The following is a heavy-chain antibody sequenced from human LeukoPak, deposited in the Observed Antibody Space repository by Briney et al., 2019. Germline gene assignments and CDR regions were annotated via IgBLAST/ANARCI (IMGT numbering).Heavy chain of an antibody. V-gene: IGHV3-64*01. J-gene: IGHJ4*02. Sequence: GGSLRLSCAASGFTFCSYSMNCVRQAPGMGLENVSAISGNGSRTYYANSVKGRFTISSDNSKNTLYLQMGSLRAEDMGVYYCAKGAGFSTGWYGFEYWGQGTLVTDSS. D-gene: IGHD6-19*01. CDR1: GFTFCSYS. CDR3: AKGAGFSTGWYGFEY. CDR2: ISGNGSRT.